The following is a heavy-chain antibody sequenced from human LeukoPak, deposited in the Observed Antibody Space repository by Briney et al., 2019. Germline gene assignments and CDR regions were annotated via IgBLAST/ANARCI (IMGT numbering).Heavy chain of an antibody. J-gene: IGHJ4*02. CDR1: GFTFSSYW. V-gene: IGHV3-74*01. CDR2: THRDGIGT. Sequence: GGSLRLSCAASGFTFSSYWMHWIRQAPGKGLVGVSRTHRDGIGTSYADSVRGRFTISRDNAKNTVYLQMNSLRAEDTAVYYCARDQGSFDYWGQGTLVTVSS. CDR3: ARDQGSFDY.